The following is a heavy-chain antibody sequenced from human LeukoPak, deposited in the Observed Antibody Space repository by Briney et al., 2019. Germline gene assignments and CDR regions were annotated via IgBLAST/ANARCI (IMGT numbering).Heavy chain of an antibody. CDR2: TYYRSKWYY. J-gene: IGHJ6*02. CDR1: GDSVSSISVA. V-gene: IGHV6-1*01. Sequence: SQTLSLTCAISGDSVSSISVAWNWIRQSPSRGLEWLGRTYYRSKWYYEYAVSVESRINISPDTSKNQFSLQLTSVTPEDTAVYYCSLARSEYHYGMDVWGQGTTVTVSS. CDR3: SLARSEYHYGMDV.